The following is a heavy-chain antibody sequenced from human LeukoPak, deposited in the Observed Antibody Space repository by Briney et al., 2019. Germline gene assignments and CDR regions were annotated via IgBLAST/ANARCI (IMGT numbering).Heavy chain of an antibody. Sequence: PGESLTLSCAVSGFTFSSYAMHWVRQAPGKGLEWVAVISYDGSNKYYADSVKGRFTISRDNSKNTLYLQMNSLREEDTAVYYCAVMGLWGQGTKVTVSS. CDR1: GFTFSSYA. J-gene: IGHJ3*01. CDR2: ISYDGSNK. D-gene: IGHD2-8*01. CDR3: AVMGL. V-gene: IGHV3-30-3*01.